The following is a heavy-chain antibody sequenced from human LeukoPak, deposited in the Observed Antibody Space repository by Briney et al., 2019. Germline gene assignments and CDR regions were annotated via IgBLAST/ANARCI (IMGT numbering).Heavy chain of an antibody. CDR1: GFTFHHYA. V-gene: IGHV3-9*03. Sequence: PGGSLRLSCAASGFTFHHYAIHWVRQVPGKGLEWVSGINWNSASIGYADSVKGRFTISRDNAKNSVFLQMDSLRAEDMALYYCAKDKAPLYSGYDWDLDFWGQGTLVTVSS. D-gene: IGHD5-12*01. CDR2: INWNSASI. CDR3: AKDKAPLYSGYDWDLDF. J-gene: IGHJ4*02.